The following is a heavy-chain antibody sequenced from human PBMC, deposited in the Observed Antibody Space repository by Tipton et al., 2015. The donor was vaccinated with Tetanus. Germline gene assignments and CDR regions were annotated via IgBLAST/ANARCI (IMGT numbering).Heavy chain of an antibody. Sequence: TLSLTCTVSGDSFSPYYWTWIRQPAGKGLEWIGRVHSSGINAYNPSLKGRVTMSVDTSRSLFSLKLTSVTAADSALYYCAGENWYYDYWGRGILVAVSS. CDR2: VHSSGIN. D-gene: IGHD3-10*01. CDR3: AGENWYYDY. CDR1: GDSFSPYY. V-gene: IGHV4-4*07. J-gene: IGHJ4*02.